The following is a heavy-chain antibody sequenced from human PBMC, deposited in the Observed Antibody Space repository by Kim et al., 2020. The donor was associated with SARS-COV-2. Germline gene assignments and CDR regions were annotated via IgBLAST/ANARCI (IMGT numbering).Heavy chain of an antibody. J-gene: IGHJ4*02. D-gene: IGHD6-19*01. V-gene: IGHV3-23*01. CDR3: AKAGEQWLVFDY. Sequence: YADSVKGRFTISRDNSKNPLYLQMNSLRAEDTAVYYCAKAGEQWLVFDYWGQGTLVTVSS.